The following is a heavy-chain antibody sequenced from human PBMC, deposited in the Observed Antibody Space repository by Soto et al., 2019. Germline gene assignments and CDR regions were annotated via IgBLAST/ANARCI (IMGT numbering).Heavy chain of an antibody. J-gene: IGHJ5*02. CDR3: AREFNHPGYSSAWSPFEP. CDR1: GYTFTSYY. CDR2: INPSGGST. V-gene: IGHV1-46*01. Sequence: ASVKVSCKASGYTFTSYYMHWVRQAPGQGLEWMGIINPSGGSTSYAQKFQGRVTMTRDTSTSTVYMELSSLRSEETAVYYCAREFNHPGYSSAWSPFEPWGQGTLVTVSS. D-gene: IGHD6-19*01.